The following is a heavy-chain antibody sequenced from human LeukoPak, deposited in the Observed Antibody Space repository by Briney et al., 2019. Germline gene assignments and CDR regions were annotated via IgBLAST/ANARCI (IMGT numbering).Heavy chain of an antibody. D-gene: IGHD6-6*01. J-gene: IGHJ4*02. CDR2: INGDGSTT. V-gene: IGHV3-74*01. Sequence: PGGSLRLSCAASGFTFSSYWMHWVRQAPGKGLVWVSRINGDGSTTGYANSVKGRFTISRDNAKNTLYLQINSLSADDTAVYYCARSRYRSSSGGIDYWGQGTLVTVSS. CDR3: ARSRYRSSSGGIDY. CDR1: GFTFSSYW.